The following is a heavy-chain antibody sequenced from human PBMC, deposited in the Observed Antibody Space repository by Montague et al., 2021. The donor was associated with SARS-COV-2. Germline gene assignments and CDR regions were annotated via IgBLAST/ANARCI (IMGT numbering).Heavy chain of an antibody. CDR3: AKETAAIGNPLFDS. V-gene: IGHV3-23*01. D-gene: IGHD4-23*01. J-gene: IGHJ4*02. CDR2: IVNSGRKS. Sequence: SLRLSCAASGFTFSSYAMSWVRQAPGKGLEWVSGIVNSGRKSFYADSVKGRFVISRDNSDKMVYLQLNSLRAEDTAIYYCAKETAAIGNPLFDSWGQGTLISVSS. CDR1: GFTFSSYA.